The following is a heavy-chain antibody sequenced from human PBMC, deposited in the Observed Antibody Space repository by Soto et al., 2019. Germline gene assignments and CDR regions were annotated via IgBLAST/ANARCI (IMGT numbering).Heavy chain of an antibody. CDR1: GFSFSISP. J-gene: IGHJ4*02. D-gene: IGHD7-27*01. CDR3: ARDPKTSGGQHWAFNYFDS. CDR2: ISYDGTNK. Sequence: GRSLRLSCAASGFSFSISPMHWVRQAPGKGPEWVALISYDGTNKFYADSVKGRFTISRDNSKSTLYLQVDSLRPEDAAVYYCARDPKTSGGQHWAFNYFDSWGQGTLVTVSS. V-gene: IGHV3-30-3*01.